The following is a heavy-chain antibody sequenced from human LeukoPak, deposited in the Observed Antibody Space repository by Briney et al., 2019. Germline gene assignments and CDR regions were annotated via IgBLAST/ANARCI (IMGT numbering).Heavy chain of an antibody. CDR1: GXSIRSYY. CDR2: IYYTGST. Sequence: SETLSLTCTVSGXSIRSYYWSWIRQPPGKGLEWIGYIYYTGSTNYNPSLKSRVTISVDTSKNQFSLNLISVTAADTAVYYCARVLPYSSGWGVDYWGQGALVTVSS. D-gene: IGHD6-19*01. CDR3: ARVLPYSSGWGVDY. V-gene: IGHV4-59*01. J-gene: IGHJ4*02.